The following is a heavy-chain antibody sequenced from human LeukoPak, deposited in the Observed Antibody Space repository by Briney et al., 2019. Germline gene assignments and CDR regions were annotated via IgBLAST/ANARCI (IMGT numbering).Heavy chain of an antibody. CDR2: IYWNDDK. V-gene: IGHV2-5*01. CDR1: GFSLSTSGVG. J-gene: IGHJ4*02. Sequence: ESGPTLVKPTQTLTLTCTFSGFSLSTSGVGVGWIRQPPGKALEWLALIYWNDDKRYSPSLKSRLTITKDTSKNQVVLTMTNMDPVDTATYYCTRPNYDMALIGFDYWGQGILVTVSS. D-gene: IGHD3-9*01. CDR3: TRPNYDMALIGFDY.